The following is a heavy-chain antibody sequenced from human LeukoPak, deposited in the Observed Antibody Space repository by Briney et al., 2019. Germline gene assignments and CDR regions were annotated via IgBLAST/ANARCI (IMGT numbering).Heavy chain of an antibody. CDR3: AGGVDTAMVTNWFDP. V-gene: IGHV1-2*02. CDR1: GYTFTGYY. Sequence: ASVTVSCKASGYTFTGYYMHWVRQAPGQGREWMGWINPNSGGTNYAQKFQDRVTMTRDTSISTAYMELSRLRSDDTAVYYCAGGVDTAMVTNWFDPWGQGTLVTVSS. D-gene: IGHD5-18*01. J-gene: IGHJ5*02. CDR2: INPNSGGT.